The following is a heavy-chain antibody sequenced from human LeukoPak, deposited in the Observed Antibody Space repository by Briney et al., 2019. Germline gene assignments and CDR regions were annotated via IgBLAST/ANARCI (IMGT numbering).Heavy chain of an antibody. CDR1: GGTFISYA. CDR2: IIPIFGTA. J-gene: IGHJ4*02. V-gene: IGHV1-69*05. CDR3: ARGPFWSGYSFDY. D-gene: IGHD3-3*01. Sequence: SVKVSCKASGGTFISYAISWVRQAPGQGLEWMGGIIPIFGTANYAQKFQGRVTITTDESTSTAYMELSSLRSEDTAVYYCARGPFWSGYSFDYWGQGALVTVSS.